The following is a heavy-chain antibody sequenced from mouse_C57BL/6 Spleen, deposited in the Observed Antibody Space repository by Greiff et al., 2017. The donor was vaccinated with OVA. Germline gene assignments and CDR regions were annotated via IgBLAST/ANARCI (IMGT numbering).Heavy chain of an antibody. CDR2: LYPGDGDT. D-gene: IGHD1-1*01. Sequence: QVQLQQSGPELVKPGASVKISCKASGYAFSSSWMNWVKQRPGKGLEWIGRLYPGDGDTNYNGKFKGKATLTADKSSSTAYMQLSSLTSEDSAVYFCARRSGYYYGSSGDFDYWGQGTTLTVSS. CDR1: GYAFSSSW. J-gene: IGHJ2*01. V-gene: IGHV1-82*01. CDR3: ARRSGYYYGSSGDFDY.